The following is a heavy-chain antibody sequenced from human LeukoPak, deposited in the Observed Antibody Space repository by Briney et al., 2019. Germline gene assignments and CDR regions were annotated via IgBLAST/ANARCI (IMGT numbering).Heavy chain of an antibody. J-gene: IGHJ4*02. CDR1: GFTFSSYS. D-gene: IGHD1-26*01. CDR3: ARGVVGATSDY. V-gene: IGHV3-21*01. Sequence: PGGSLRLSCAASGFTFSSYSMNWVRQAPGKGLEWVSSISSSSSSYIYYADSVKGRFTISRDNAKNSLYLQMNSLRAEDTAVYYCARGVVGATSDYWGQGTLVTVSS. CDR2: ISSSSSSYI.